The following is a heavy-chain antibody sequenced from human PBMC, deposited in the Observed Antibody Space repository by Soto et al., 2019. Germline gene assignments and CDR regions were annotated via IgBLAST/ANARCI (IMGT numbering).Heavy chain of an antibody. D-gene: IGHD3-9*01. Sequence: TSETLSLPCTVSGGSISSGGYYWSWIRQHPGKGLEWIGYIYYSGSTYYNPSLKSRVTISVDTSKNQFSLKLSSVTAADTAVYYCARSAVRYFDWYTFDYWGQGTLVTVSS. CDR3: ARSAVRYFDWYTFDY. V-gene: IGHV4-31*03. CDR1: GGSISSGGYY. J-gene: IGHJ4*02. CDR2: IYYSGST.